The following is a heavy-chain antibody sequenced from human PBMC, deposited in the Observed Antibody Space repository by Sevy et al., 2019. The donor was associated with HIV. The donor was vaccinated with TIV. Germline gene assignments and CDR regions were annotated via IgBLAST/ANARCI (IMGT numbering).Heavy chain of an antibody. Sequence: SETLSLTCNVSGASINRGSYYWIWIRQPAGKGLEWIGRIYTSGATNYNPPLESRLTISVDTSKNQFSLRLSSVTAADTAIYYCARSRSYCSGGNCYSDFDIWGQGTMVTVSS. J-gene: IGHJ3*02. CDR1: GASINRGSYY. V-gene: IGHV4-61*02. CDR3: ARSRSYCSGGNCYSDFDI. D-gene: IGHD2-15*01. CDR2: IYTSGAT.